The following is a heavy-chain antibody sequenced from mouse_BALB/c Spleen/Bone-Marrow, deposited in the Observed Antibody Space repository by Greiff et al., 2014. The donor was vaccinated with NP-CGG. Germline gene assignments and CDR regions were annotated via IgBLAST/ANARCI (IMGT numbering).Heavy chain of an antibody. CDR3: VRSRLRDWYFDV. CDR2: IFPGGSTT. J-gene: IGHJ1*01. D-gene: IGHD1-2*01. CDR1: GNTFTSYD. Sequence: VQLQQSGVELVKPGASVKLSCKASGNTFTSYDINWVRQRPEQGLEWIGWIFPGGSTTKYNEKFKGKATLSTDKSSSTVHMQLSRLTSEDSAVYFCVRSRLRDWYFDVWGAGTTVTSSS. V-gene: IGHV1-85*01.